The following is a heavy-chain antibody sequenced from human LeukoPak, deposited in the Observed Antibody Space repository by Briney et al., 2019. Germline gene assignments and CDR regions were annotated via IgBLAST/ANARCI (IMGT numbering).Heavy chain of an antibody. CDR2: IYYSGST. D-gene: IGHD6-19*01. Sequence: SQTLSLTCTVSGGSISSGGYYWSWIRQHPGKGLEWIGYIYYSGSTYYNPSLKSRATISVDTSKNQFSLKLSSVTAADTAVYYCARGLAVAGYGDYWGQGTLVTVSS. CDR1: GGSISSGGYY. V-gene: IGHV4-31*03. J-gene: IGHJ4*02. CDR3: ARGLAVAGYGDY.